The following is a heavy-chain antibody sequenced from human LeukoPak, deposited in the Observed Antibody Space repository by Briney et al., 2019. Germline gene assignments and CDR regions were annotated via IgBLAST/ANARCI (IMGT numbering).Heavy chain of an antibody. CDR2: ISGSGGNT. CDR3: ARVGGSGYYYVGY. D-gene: IGHD3-22*01. CDR1: GFTFSSYV. Sequence: GGSLRLSCAASGFTFSSYVMNWVRQTPGKGLEWVSAISGSGGNTYYADSVKGRLTISRDNSKNMLYLQMNSLRVEDTAVYYCARVGGSGYYYVGYWGQGTLVTVSS. J-gene: IGHJ4*02. V-gene: IGHV3-23*01.